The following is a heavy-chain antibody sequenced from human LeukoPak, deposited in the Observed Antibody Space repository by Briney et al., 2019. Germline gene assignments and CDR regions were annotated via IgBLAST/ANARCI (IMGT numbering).Heavy chain of an antibody. CDR2: ISVSAAT. D-gene: IGHD1-1*01. V-gene: IGHV3-23*01. Sequence: GGSLRLSCAASGFTFSHYALHWVRQAPGKGLEWVSTISVSAATNYADSVKGRFTISRDNSKNTLYLQMNNLRAEDTALYYCSKKALSTGFSHYDIWGLGTMVTVSS. CDR3: SKKALSTGFSHYDI. CDR1: GFTFSHYA. J-gene: IGHJ3*02.